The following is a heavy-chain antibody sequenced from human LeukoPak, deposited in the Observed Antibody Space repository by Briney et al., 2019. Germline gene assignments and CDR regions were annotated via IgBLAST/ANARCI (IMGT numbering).Heavy chain of an antibody. D-gene: IGHD2/OR15-2a*01. Sequence: SETLSLTCAVYGGSFSGYYWSWIRQPPGKGLEWIGEINHSGSTNYNPSLKSRVTISVDTSKNQFSLKLSSVTAADTAVYYCAGHHPRNTVDFWGQGTLVAVSS. V-gene: IGHV4-34*01. J-gene: IGHJ4*02. CDR2: INHSGST. CDR3: AGHHPRNTVDF. CDR1: GGSFSGYY.